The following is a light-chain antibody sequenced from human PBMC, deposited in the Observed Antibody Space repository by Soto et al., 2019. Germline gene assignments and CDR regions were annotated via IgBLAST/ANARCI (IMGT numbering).Light chain of an antibody. CDR1: NIGSKS. V-gene: IGLV3-21*04. CDR2: YDS. CDR3: QVWDSSSDPVV. J-gene: IGLJ2*01. Sequence: SYELTQPPSESVAPGKTARITCGGNNIGSKSVHWYQQKPGQAPVLVIYYDSDRPSGIPERFSGSNSGNTATLTISRVEAGDEADYYCQVWDSSSDPVVFGGGTKVTVL.